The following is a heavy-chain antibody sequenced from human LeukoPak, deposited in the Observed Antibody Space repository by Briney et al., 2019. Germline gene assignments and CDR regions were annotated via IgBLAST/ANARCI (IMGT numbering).Heavy chain of an antibody. D-gene: IGHD1-26*01. CDR2: IYNSGST. CDR1: GGSISIYY. V-gene: IGHV4-59*01. Sequence: SETLSLTCTVSGGSISIYYWNWIRQPPGKGLEWVGSIYNSGSTTYHPSLESRVTISGDTSKNQFSLKLSSVTAADTAVYYCTRDRELGFWGQGTLVTVSS. CDR3: TRDRELGF. J-gene: IGHJ4*02.